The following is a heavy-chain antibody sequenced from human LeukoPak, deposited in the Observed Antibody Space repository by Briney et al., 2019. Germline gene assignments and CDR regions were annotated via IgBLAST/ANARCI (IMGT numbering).Heavy chain of an antibody. V-gene: IGHV4-4*07. CDR3: ARGTNNYYDSSGRRNDAFDI. Sequence: PSETLSLTCTVSGGSISSYYWSWIRQPAGKGLEWIGHIYTSGSTDYNPSLKSRVTMSVDTSKNQFSLKLSSVTAADTAVYYCARGTNNYYDSSGRRNDAFDIWGQGTMVTVSS. CDR2: IYTSGST. D-gene: IGHD3-22*01. J-gene: IGHJ3*02. CDR1: GGSISSYY.